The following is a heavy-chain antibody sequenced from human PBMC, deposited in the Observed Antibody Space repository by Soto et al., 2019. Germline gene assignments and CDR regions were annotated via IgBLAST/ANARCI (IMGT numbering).Heavy chain of an antibody. J-gene: IGHJ4*02. CDR2: IYYSGST. CDR1: GGSISSGGYY. Sequence: SETLSLTCTVSGGSISSGGYYWSWIRQHPGKGLEWLGYIYYSGSTYYTPSLKSRVTISVDTSKNQFSLKLSSVTAADTAVYYCARGGCTNGVCYTFHFDYWGQGTLVTVSS. CDR3: ARGGCTNGVCYTFHFDY. V-gene: IGHV4-31*03. D-gene: IGHD2-8*01.